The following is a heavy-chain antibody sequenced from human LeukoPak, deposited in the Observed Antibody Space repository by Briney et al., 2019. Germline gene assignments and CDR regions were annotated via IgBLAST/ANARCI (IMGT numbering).Heavy chain of an antibody. CDR1: RFTFSSYA. J-gene: IGHJ4*02. CDR3: AKGRSGVSSLAINY. V-gene: IGHV3-23*01. D-gene: IGHD2-21*01. CDR2: ISGSGDST. Sequence: GGSLRLSCAASRFTFSSYAMSWVRQAPGKGLEWASTISGSGDSTYYADSVKGRFTISRDNSKNTLHLQMNSLRAEDTAVYSCAKGRSGVSSLAINYWGQGTLVTVSS.